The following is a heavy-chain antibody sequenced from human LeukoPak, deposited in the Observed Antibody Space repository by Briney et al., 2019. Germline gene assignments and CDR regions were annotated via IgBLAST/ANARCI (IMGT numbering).Heavy chain of an antibody. CDR3: ARRYYYYYYMDV. J-gene: IGHJ6*03. CDR1: SGSISSSSYY. Sequence: PSETLSLTCTVSSGSISSSSYYWGWIRQPPGKGLEWIGSAHHSGGTYYSPSLKSRVTISLDTSKNQFSLKLSSVTAADTAVYYCARRYYYYYYMDVWGKGTTVTISS. V-gene: IGHV4-39*01. CDR2: AHHSGGT.